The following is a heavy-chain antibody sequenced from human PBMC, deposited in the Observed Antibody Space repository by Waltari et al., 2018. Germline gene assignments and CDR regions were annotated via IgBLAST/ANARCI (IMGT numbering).Heavy chain of an antibody. CDR3: AREEGYSNPMIY. CDR1: GASISSGTYY. Sequence: QVQLQELGPGLVKPSQTLSLTCTVSGASISSGTYYWSWIRQPAGKGLEWIGRIYTSGSADYNSSLKGRVTISLDTSQSHFSLKLTSVTAADTAVYYCAREEGYSNPMIYWGQGILVTVSS. D-gene: IGHD4-4*01. V-gene: IGHV4-61*02. J-gene: IGHJ4*02. CDR2: IYTSGSA.